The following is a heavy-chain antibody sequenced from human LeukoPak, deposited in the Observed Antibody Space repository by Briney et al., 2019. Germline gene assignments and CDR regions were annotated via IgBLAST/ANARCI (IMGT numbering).Heavy chain of an antibody. Sequence: GGSLRLSCAASGFTFSSYAMSWVRQAPGKGLEWVSGITGTGARTYYADSVKGRFTISRDNSKNTLYLQMDSLRVDDTAVYYCAKDSTYYYGSGSYSPLFDYWGQGTLVTVSS. D-gene: IGHD3-10*01. J-gene: IGHJ4*02. CDR2: ITGTGART. V-gene: IGHV3-23*01. CDR1: GFTFSSYA. CDR3: AKDSTYYYGSGSYSPLFDY.